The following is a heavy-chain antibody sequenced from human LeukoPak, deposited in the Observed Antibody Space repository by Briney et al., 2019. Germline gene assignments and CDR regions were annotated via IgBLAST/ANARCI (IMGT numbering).Heavy chain of an antibody. V-gene: IGHV3-30*18. CDR3: AKRRFCSGGSCYSFHFDY. Sequence: GGSLRLSCTASGFTFNSHGMHWVRQAPGKGLEWVALISYEGSNIKYADSVKGRFTISRDNSKNTLYLQMNSLRAEDTALYYCAKRRFCSGGSCYSFHFDYWGQGTLVTVSS. CDR1: GFTFNSHG. CDR2: ISYEGSNI. J-gene: IGHJ4*02. D-gene: IGHD2-15*01.